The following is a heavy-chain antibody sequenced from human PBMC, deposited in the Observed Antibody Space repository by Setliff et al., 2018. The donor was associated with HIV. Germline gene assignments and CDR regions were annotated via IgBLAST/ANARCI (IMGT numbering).Heavy chain of an antibody. CDR2: IYYSGSL. V-gene: IGHV4-39*01. D-gene: IGHD2-15*01. Sequence: SETLSLTCTVSSGSISDSRYYWGWIRQAPGKGLEWIGSIYYSGSLYYSPSLKSRLTVSVDTSKNQFSLTLSAVTATDTAVYYCASQYCSAGSCFSDYWGQGTMVTVS. J-gene: IGHJ4*02. CDR3: ASQYCSAGSCFSDY. CDR1: SGSISDSRYY.